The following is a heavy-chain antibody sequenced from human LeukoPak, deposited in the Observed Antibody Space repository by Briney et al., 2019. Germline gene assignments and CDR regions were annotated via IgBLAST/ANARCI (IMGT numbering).Heavy chain of an antibody. D-gene: IGHD3-22*01. CDR2: ISGSGGST. CDR3: AKARNLYYYDSSGYPDDY. CDR1: GFTFSSYA. V-gene: IGHV3-23*01. Sequence: GGSLRLSCAASGFTFSSYAMSWVRQAPGKGLEWVSAISGSGGSTYYADSVKGRFTISRDNSKNTLYLQMNSLRAEGTAVYYCAKARNLYYYDSSGYPDDYWGQGTLVTVSS. J-gene: IGHJ4*02.